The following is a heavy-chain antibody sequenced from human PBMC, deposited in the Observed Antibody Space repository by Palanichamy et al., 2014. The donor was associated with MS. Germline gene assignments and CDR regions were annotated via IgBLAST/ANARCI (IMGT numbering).Heavy chain of an antibody. J-gene: IGHJ4*02. D-gene: IGHD4-17*01. CDR1: IHLQWLC. V-gene: IGHV3-30*04. CDR2: ISYDGRGK. Sequence: QVQLVESGGGVVQAWEVPETLLCSLWIHLQWLCYALGPPGSRQGAGVVAVISYDGRGKYYADSVKGRFTISRDNSKNTLYLQMDSLRPGDTAVYYCASAPMSTVIPSNYWGQGTLVTVSS. CDR3: ASAPMSTVIPSNY.